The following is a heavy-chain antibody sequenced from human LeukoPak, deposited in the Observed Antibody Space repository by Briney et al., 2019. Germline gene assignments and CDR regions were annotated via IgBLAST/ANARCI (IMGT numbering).Heavy chain of an antibody. J-gene: IGHJ6*02. CDR2: IYYSGST. V-gene: IGHV4-59*08. CDR1: GGSISSYY. CDR3: ARSAYSSGWRYYYYGMDV. Sequence: SETLSLTCTVSGGSISSYYWSWIRQPPGKGLEWIGYIYYSGSTNYNPSLKSRVTISVDTSKNQFSLKLSSLTAADTAVYYCARSAYSSGWRYYYYGMDVWGQGTTVTVSS. D-gene: IGHD6-19*01.